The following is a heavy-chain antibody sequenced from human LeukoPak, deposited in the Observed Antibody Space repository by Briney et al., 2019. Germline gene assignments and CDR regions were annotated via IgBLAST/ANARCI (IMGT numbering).Heavy chain of an antibody. CDR1: GFTFSSYA. CDR3: ARDWGRRYYDSSGYEAPTY. Sequence: GGSLRLSCAASGFTFSSYAMHWVRQAPGKGLEWVAVISYDGSNKYYADSVKGRFTISRDNPKNTLYLQMNSLRAEDTAVYYCARDWGRRYYDSSGYEAPTYWGQGTLVTVSS. V-gene: IGHV3-30-3*01. D-gene: IGHD3-22*01. CDR2: ISYDGSNK. J-gene: IGHJ4*02.